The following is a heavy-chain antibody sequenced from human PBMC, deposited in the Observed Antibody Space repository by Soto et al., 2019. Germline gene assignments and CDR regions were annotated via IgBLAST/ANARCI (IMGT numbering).Heavy chain of an antibody. D-gene: IGHD5-18*01. CDR3: AKSRSGYTYGKFDY. J-gene: IGHJ4*02. CDR1: GFTFSRCA. Sequence: GGSLRLSCAASGFTFSRCAVSWVRQAPGKGLEWVSVIYSGGSTYYADSVKGRFTISRDNSKNTLYLQMNSLRAEDTAVYYCAKSRSGYTYGKFDYWGQGTLVTVS. V-gene: IGHV3-23*03. CDR2: IYSGGST.